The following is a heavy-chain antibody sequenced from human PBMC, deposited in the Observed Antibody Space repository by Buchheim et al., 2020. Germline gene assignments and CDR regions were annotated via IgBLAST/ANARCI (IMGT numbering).Heavy chain of an antibody. V-gene: IGHV3-74*01. CDR3: ARGGPNYSFTDF. CDR2: IDLDGSTT. CDR1: GFTFSSYW. J-gene: IGHJ4*02. D-gene: IGHD4-11*01. Sequence: EVQLVESGGGLVQPGGSLRLSCAASGFTFSSYWMHWVRQAPGKGLVWVSRIDLDGSTTTYADSVKGRFTISSDNAKNTVYLQMNSLRAEDTAVYYCARGGPNYSFTDFWGQRTL.